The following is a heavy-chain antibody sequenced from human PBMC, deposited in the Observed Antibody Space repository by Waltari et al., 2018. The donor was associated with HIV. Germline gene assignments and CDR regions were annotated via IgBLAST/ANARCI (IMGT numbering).Heavy chain of an antibody. CDR1: GGTFSSNS. CDR2: IIRVFEST. Sequence: QEQLVQSGAEVKKPGSSVNVSCKASGGTFSSNSISWVRQAPGQGLEWMGNIIRVFESTTYAQKFHGRLTISADESTSTVFMELSSLSFDDTAVYYCARGSSGSYRWFDPWGHGTLVTVSS. V-gene: IGHV1-69*15. D-gene: IGHD1-26*01. J-gene: IGHJ5*02. CDR3: ARGSSGSYRWFDP.